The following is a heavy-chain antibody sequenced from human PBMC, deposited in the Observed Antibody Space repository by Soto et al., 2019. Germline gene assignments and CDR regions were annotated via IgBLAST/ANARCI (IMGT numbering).Heavy chain of an antibody. J-gene: IGHJ4*02. CDR1: GFSFSSYA. Sequence: GGSLRLSCAASGFSFSSYAMSWVRQAPGKGLERISSISGSGGSTYYADSVKGRFTISRDNSKNTLYLQMNSLRAEDTAEYYCAKTLKEWLVRGGHQLDYWGQGTVVSAS. D-gene: IGHD5-12*01. V-gene: IGHV3-23*01. CDR3: AKTLKEWLVRGGHQLDY. CDR2: ISGSGGST.